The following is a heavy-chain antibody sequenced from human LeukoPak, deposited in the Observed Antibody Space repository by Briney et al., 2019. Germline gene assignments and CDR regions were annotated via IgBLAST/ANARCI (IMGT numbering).Heavy chain of an antibody. CDR2: ISSSSSYI. CDR1: GFTFSSYG. CDR3: ARENDSSGYGVDY. Sequence: GGSLRLSCAASGFTFSSYGMNWVRQAPGKGLEWVSSISSSSSYIYYADSVKGRFTISRDNAKNSLYLQMNSLRAEDAAVYYCARENDSSGYGVDYWGQGTLVTVSS. D-gene: IGHD3-22*01. J-gene: IGHJ4*02. V-gene: IGHV3-21*01.